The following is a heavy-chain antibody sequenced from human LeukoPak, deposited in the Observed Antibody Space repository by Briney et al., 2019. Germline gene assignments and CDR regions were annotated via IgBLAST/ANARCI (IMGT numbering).Heavy chain of an antibody. CDR3: ATHSEYKSDI. CDR2: ISSSGGSI. J-gene: IGHJ4*02. Sequence: GGSLRLSCAASGFTFSSYEMNWVRQAPGKGLEWVSYISSSGGSIYYAASVKGRFTISRDNAKNSLYLQMDNLSAQDTAFYYCATHSEYKSDIWGQGTLVTVSS. V-gene: IGHV3-48*03. D-gene: IGHD1-1*01. CDR1: GFTFSSYE.